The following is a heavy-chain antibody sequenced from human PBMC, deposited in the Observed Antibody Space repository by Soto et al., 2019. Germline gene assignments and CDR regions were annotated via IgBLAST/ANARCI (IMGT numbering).Heavy chain of an antibody. CDR3: ARRGDSSGYYSSWYYYGMDV. J-gene: IGHJ6*02. Sequence: GESLKISCKGSGCSFTSYWISWVRQMPGKGLEWMGRIDPSDSYTNYSPSFQGHVTISADKSISTAYLQWSSLKASDTAMYYCARRGDSSGYYSSWYYYGMDVWGQGTTVTVSS. CDR2: IDPSDSYT. V-gene: IGHV5-10-1*01. D-gene: IGHD3-22*01. CDR1: GCSFTSYW.